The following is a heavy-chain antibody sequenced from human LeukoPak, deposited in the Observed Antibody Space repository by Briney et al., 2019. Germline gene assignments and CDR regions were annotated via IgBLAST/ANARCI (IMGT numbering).Heavy chain of an antibody. V-gene: IGHV3-74*01. J-gene: IGHJ4*02. CDR3: VRDLGGRSGH. Sequence: ETLSLTCAVSGGSIRNSSFYWGWVRQAPGKGLVWVSRINEDGRTTNYADSVKGRFTISRDNAKNTLDLQMNSLRAEDTAVYYCVRDLGGRSGHWGQGTLVTVSS. CDR1: GGSIRNSSFY. CDR2: INEDGRTT. D-gene: IGHD1-26*01.